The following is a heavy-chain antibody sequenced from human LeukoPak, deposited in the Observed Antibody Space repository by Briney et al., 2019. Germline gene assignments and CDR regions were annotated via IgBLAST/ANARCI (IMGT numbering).Heavy chain of an antibody. D-gene: IGHD2-2*02. CDR1: GGSISSYY. Sequence: PSETLSLTCTVSGGSISSYYWSWIRQPAGKGLEWIGRIYTSGSTNYNPSLKSRVTMSVDTSKNQFSLKLSSVTAADTAVYYCARGGVVVPAAIPEYAFDIWGQGTMVTVSS. CDR2: IYTSGST. V-gene: IGHV4-4*07. J-gene: IGHJ3*02. CDR3: ARGGVVVPAAIPEYAFDI.